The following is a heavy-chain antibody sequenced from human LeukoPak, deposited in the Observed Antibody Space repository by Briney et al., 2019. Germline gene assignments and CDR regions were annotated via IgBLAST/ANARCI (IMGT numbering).Heavy chain of an antibody. CDR2: IYYSGST. D-gene: IGHD4-23*01. J-gene: IGHJ4*02. Sequence: SETLSLTCTGSGGSISSYYVSWIRQPPGKGLEWIGYIYYSGSTNYNPSLKSRVTISVDTSKNQFSLKLSSVTAADTAVYYCARDTGTVVDYWGQGTLVTVSS. CDR1: GGSISSYY. CDR3: ARDTGTVVDY. V-gene: IGHV4-59*01.